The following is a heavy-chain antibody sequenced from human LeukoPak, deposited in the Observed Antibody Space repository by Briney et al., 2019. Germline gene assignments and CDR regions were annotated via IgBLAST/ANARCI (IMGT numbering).Heavy chain of an antibody. D-gene: IGHD3-22*01. CDR2: IRSDGSEK. Sequence: GGSLRLSCAVSGFIFSNYGMHWVRQAPGKGLEWVAFIRSDGSEKNYAGSVKGRFTISRDNSKNTLYVQMNSLRADDTAVYYYAKHDSSSVYWGQGTLVTVSS. CDR1: GFIFSNYG. J-gene: IGHJ4*02. V-gene: IGHV3-30*02. CDR3: AKHDSSSVY.